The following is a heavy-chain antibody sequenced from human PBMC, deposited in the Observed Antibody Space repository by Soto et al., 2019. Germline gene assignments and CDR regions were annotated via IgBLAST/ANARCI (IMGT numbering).Heavy chain of an antibody. V-gene: IGHV3-33*01. CDR3: ARAEGSDYYYYGMDV. D-gene: IGHD3-10*01. CDR2: IWYDGSNK. CDR1: GFTFSSYG. Sequence: GGSLRLSCAASGFTFSSYGMHWVRQAPGKGLEWVAVIWYDGSNKYYADSVKGGFTIPRDNSKNTMYLQMNSLRAEDTAVYYCARAEGSDYYYYGMDVWGQGTTVTVSS. J-gene: IGHJ6*02.